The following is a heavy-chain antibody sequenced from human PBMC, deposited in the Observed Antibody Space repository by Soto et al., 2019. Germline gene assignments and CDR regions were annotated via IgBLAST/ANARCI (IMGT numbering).Heavy chain of an antibody. J-gene: IGHJ3*02. V-gene: IGHV4-59*08. CDR3: ARLTYGDYAFDI. CDR2: IYYSGST. CDR1: GGSISSYY. Sequence: SETLSLTCTVSGGSISSYYWSWIRQPPGKGLERIGYIYYSGSTNYNPSLKSRVTISVDTSKNQFSLKLSSVTAADTAVYYCARLTYGDYAFDIWGQGTMVTVSS. D-gene: IGHD4-17*01.